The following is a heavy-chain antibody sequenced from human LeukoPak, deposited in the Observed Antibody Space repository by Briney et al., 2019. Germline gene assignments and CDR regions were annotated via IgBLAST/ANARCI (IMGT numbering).Heavy chain of an antibody. J-gene: IGHJ6*03. CDR3: ARGGPAALTRYCSSTSCYRFRYYMDV. Sequence: ASVKVSCKASGYTFTGYYMHWVRQAPGQGLEWMGWINPNSGGTNYAQKFQGRVTMTRDTSISTAYMELSRLRSDDTAVHYCARGGPAALTRYCSSTSCYRFRYYMDVWGKGTTVTVSS. CDR1: GYTFTGYY. D-gene: IGHD2-2*02. CDR2: INPNSGGT. V-gene: IGHV1-2*02.